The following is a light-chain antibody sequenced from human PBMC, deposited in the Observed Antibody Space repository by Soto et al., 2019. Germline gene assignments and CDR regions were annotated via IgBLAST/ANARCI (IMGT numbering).Light chain of an antibody. V-gene: IGLV2-14*01. CDR1: SSDIGGYNY. Sequence: QSVLTQPASVSGSPGQSITISCTGTSSDIGGYNYVAWYQQFPGKTPKLIIYEVRNRPSGVSFRFSGSKSGNTASLTISGLQAEDEADYYCISYRGSDKYCVFGTGTKVTVL. CDR2: EVR. J-gene: IGLJ1*01. CDR3: ISYRGSDKYCV.